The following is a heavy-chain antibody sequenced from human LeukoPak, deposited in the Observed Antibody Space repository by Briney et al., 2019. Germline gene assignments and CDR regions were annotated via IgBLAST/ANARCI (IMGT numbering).Heavy chain of an antibody. V-gene: IGHV1-69*04. J-gene: IGHJ4*02. CDR1: GGTFSSCA. Sequence: GSSVKVSCKASGGTFSSCAISWVRQAPGQGLEWMGRIIPILGIADYAQKFQGRVTITADKSTSTAYMELSSLRSEDTAVYYCARQDIVATKKLDYWGQGTLVTVSS. D-gene: IGHD5-12*01. CDR3: ARQDIVATKKLDY. CDR2: IIPILGIA.